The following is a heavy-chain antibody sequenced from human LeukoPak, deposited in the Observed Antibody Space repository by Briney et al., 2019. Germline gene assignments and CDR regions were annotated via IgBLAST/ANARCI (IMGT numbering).Heavy chain of an antibody. CDR1: GFTFSSYG. J-gene: IGHJ4*02. D-gene: IGHD3-10*01. CDR2: ISYDGSNK. CDR3: AKDTAPYYSIFDY. Sequence: GGSLRLSCAASGFTFSSYGMHWVRQAPGKGLEWVAVISYDGSNKNCADSVRGRFTISRDNSKNTLFLQMNSLRPEDTAVYYCAKDTAPYYSIFDYWGQGTLVTVSS. V-gene: IGHV3-30*18.